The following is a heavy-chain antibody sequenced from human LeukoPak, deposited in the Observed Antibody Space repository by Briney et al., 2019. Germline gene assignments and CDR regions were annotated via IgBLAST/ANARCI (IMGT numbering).Heavy chain of an antibody. D-gene: IGHD5-18*01. J-gene: IGHJ6*02. Sequence: ASVTVSFTASGYTFTIYGISWVRQAPGQGLEWMGWISAYNGNTNYAQKLQGRVTMTTDTSTSTAYMELRSLRSDDTAVYYCARDADTAMVYYYYGMDVWGQGTTVTVSS. CDR2: ISAYNGNT. CDR3: ARDADTAMVYYYYGMDV. CDR1: GYTFTIYG. V-gene: IGHV1-18*01.